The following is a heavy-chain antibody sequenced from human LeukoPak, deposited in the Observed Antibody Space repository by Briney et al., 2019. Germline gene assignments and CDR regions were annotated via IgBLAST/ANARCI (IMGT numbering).Heavy chain of an antibody. CDR2: TNHSGST. CDR3: ARVGFPRYYYYYMDV. J-gene: IGHJ6*03. V-gene: IGHV4-30-2*01. Sequence: SQTLSLTCAVSGGSISSGGYYWSWIRQPPGKGLEWIGETNHSGSTNYNPSLKSRVTISVDTSKNQFSLKLSSVTAADTAVYYCARVGFPRYYYYYMDVWGKGTTVTVSS. D-gene: IGHD6-25*01. CDR1: GGSISSGGYY.